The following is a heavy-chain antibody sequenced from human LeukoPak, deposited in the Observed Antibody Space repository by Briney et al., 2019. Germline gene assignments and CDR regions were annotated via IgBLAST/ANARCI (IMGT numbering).Heavy chain of an antibody. V-gene: IGHV3-30*04. CDR3: AREMFPIFDY. Sequence: GGSLGLSCAASGFTFSSYAMHWVRQAPGKGLEWVAVISYDGSNKYYADSVKGRFTISRDNSKNTLYLQMNSLRAEDTAVYYCAREMFPIFDYWGQGTLVTVSS. J-gene: IGHJ4*02. CDR2: ISYDGSNK. D-gene: IGHD3-10*02. CDR1: GFTFSSYA.